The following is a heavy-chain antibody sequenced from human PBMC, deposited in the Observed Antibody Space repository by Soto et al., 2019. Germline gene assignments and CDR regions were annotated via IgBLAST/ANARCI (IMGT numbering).Heavy chain of an antibody. D-gene: IGHD6-13*01. V-gene: IGHV4-34*01. J-gene: IGHJ4*02. CDR3: ARLGIRFPGSSWRLYYLDY. Sequence: QVQLQQWGAGLLKPSETLSLTCSDYGEPFSGYYWTWIRQPPRKGLEWIGEINHSGSTNYNPSLKSRVTIEVGTSKNHCSLTLSSVSAENTAVYFCARLGIRFPGSSWRLYYLDYWGQGTLVTVSS. CDR2: INHSGST. CDR1: GEPFSGYY.